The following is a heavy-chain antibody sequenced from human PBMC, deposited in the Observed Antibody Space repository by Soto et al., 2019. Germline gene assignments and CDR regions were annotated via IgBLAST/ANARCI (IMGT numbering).Heavy chain of an antibody. CDR1: GGSISSGGYY. CDR2: IYYSGST. D-gene: IGHD5-12*01. CDR3: ARVWGYSGYEADY. V-gene: IGHV4-31*03. Sequence: SETLSLTCTVSGGSISSGGYYWSWIRQHPGKGLEWIGYIYYSGSTYYNPSLKSRVTISVDTSKNQFSLKLSSVTAADTAVYYCARVWGYSGYEADYWGQGTLVTVSS. J-gene: IGHJ4*02.